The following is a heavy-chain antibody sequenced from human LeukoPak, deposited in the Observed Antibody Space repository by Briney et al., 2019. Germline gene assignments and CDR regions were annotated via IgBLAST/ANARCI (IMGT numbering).Heavy chain of an antibody. CDR1: GFTFDDYA. V-gene: IGHV3-9*01. Sequence: PGGSLRLSCAASGFTFDDYAMHWVRQAPGKGLEWVSGISWNSGSIGYADSVKGRFTISRDNAKNSLYLQMNSLRAEDTALYYCAKDHIMSSTTVPDYWGQGTLVTVSS. D-gene: IGHD5/OR15-5a*01. J-gene: IGHJ4*02. CDR2: ISWNSGSI. CDR3: AKDHIMSSTTVPDY.